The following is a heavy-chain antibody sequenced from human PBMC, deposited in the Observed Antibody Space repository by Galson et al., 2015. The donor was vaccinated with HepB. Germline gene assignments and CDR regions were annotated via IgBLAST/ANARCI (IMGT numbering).Heavy chain of an antibody. Sequence: SLRLSCAASGFTFSSYGMHWVRQAPGKGLEWVAVISYDGSNKYYADSVKGRFTISRDNSKNTLYLQMNSLRAEDTAVYYCAKSRSGLRFFDYWGQGTLVTVSS. V-gene: IGHV3-30*18. D-gene: IGHD4-17*01. CDR3: AKSRSGLRFFDY. CDR1: GFTFSSYG. CDR2: ISYDGSNK. J-gene: IGHJ4*02.